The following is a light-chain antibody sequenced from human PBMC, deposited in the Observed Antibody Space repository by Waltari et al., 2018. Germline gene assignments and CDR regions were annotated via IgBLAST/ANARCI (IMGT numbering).Light chain of an antibody. CDR1: SSHIGSNS. V-gene: IGLV1-44*01. CDR3: SVWDDSLSGPV. Sequence: QSVVTQPPSASGPPGPRVTISCSGSSSHIGSNSLKWYQQLPGTAPKLLMHSNNQRPSGVPDRFSGSKSGTTASLAISGLQSEDEADYYCSVWDDSLSGPVFGGGTKLTVL. J-gene: IGLJ2*01. CDR2: SNN.